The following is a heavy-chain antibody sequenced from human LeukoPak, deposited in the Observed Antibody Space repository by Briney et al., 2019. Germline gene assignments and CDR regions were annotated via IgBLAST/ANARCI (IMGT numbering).Heavy chain of an antibody. J-gene: IGHJ4*02. CDR3: AAGPTVTTALDY. D-gene: IGHD4-17*01. V-gene: IGHV1-24*01. Sequence: ASVKVSCKVSGYTLTELSMHWVRQAPGKGLEWMGGFDPEDGETIYAQKFQGRVTMTEDTSTDTAYMELSSLRSEDTAVYHCAAGPTVTTALDYWGQGTLVTVSS. CDR2: FDPEDGET. CDR1: GYTLTELS.